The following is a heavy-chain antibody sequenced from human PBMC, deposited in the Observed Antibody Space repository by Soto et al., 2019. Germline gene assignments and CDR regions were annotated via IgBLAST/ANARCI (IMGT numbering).Heavy chain of an antibody. CDR1: GASISRYH. CDR2: MYYSGNA. CDR3: AREYPVHSAYFDY. D-gene: IGHD1-26*01. V-gene: IGHV4-59*01. Sequence: QVQLQESGPGLVKPSETLSLTCTVSGASISRYHWSWIRQSPGKGLEWIGYMYYSGNANYNPSLRSRITISVDTSKNQFSLNLNSVTAADTAVYYCAREYPVHSAYFDYWGQGILVTVSS. J-gene: IGHJ4*02.